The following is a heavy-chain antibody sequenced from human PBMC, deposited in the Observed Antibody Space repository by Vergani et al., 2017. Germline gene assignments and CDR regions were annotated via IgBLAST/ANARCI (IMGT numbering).Heavy chain of an antibody. CDR3: ARVNAPGVATAGMEPHAFDF. Sequence: VQLVQSGAEVKKPGESLKISCEGSGYTFTDYWVGWVRQKPGKGLEWIGEIYHSGSTNYNPSLKSRVTISVDKSKNQFSLKLSSVTAADTAVYYCARVNAPGVATAGMEPHAFDFWGQGTTVTVSS. D-gene: IGHD6-13*01. V-gene: IGHV4/OR15-8*01. J-gene: IGHJ3*01. CDR1: GYTFTDYW. CDR2: IYHSGST.